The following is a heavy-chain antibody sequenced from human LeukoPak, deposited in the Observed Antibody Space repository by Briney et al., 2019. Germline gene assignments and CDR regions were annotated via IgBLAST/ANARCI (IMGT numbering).Heavy chain of an antibody. CDR3: ARGSRLGRAVAGIVDY. D-gene: IGHD6-19*01. CDR1: GGSISSYY. J-gene: IGHJ4*02. Sequence: SETLSLTCTVSGGSISSYYWSWIRQPAGKGLEWIGRIYTSGSTNYNPSLKSRVTMSVDTSKNQFSLKLSSVTAADTAVYYCARGSRLGRAVAGIVDYWGQGTLVTVSS. CDR2: IYTSGST. V-gene: IGHV4-4*07.